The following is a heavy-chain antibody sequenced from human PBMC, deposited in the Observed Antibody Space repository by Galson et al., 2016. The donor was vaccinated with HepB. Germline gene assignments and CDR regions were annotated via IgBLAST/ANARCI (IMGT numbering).Heavy chain of an antibody. CDR3: ATDVGGNDYGDHVPDHHYGMDV. CDR2: IYYSGNT. D-gene: IGHD4-17*01. J-gene: IGHJ6*02. CDR1: GGSVSGGSYY. Sequence: SETLSLTCTVSGGSVSGGSYYWSWIRQPPGKGLEWIGYIYYSGNTNYNPSLKSRVTISVDMSKNQFYLRLSSVTPADTAVYYCATDVGGNDYGDHVPDHHYGMDVWGQGTTVTVSS. V-gene: IGHV4-61*01.